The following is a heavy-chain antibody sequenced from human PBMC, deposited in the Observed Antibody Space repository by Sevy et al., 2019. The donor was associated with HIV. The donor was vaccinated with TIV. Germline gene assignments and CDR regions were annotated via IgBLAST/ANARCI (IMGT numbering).Heavy chain of an antibody. CDR3: ARDLSYGLPFFDY. CDR2: ISSSSSYI. J-gene: IGHJ4*02. Sequence: GGSLRLSCAASGFTFSSYSMNWVRQAPGKGLEWVSSISSSSSYIYYADSVKGRFTISRDNAKNSLYLQMNSLRAEDTAVYYCARDLSYGLPFFDYWGQGTPVTVSS. CDR1: GFTFSSYS. D-gene: IGHD5-18*01. V-gene: IGHV3-21*01.